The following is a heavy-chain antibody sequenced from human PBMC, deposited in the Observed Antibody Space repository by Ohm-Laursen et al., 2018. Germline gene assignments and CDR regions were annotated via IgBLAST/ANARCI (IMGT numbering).Heavy chain of an antibody. D-gene: IGHD3-10*01. CDR1: GFTFNNAW. CDR2: ITSSSSSI. Sequence: SLRLSCAASGFTFNNAWMSWVRQTPGKGLEWVSYITSSSSSIAYTDSVKGRFTISRDNVKQFLYLQMDILRVEDTAVYYCARDLGVMRGVMTLDYWGQGTLLTVSS. J-gene: IGHJ4*02. CDR3: ARDLGVMRGVMTLDY. V-gene: IGHV3-48*01.